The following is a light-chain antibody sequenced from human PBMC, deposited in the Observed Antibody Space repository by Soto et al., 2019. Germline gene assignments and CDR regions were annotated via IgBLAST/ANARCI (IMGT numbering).Light chain of an antibody. V-gene: IGKV3-20*01. J-gene: IGKJ1*01. CDR3: QQYGSSPRR. Sequence: EIVLQKSPGTLSLSPGDRATLSCRASQSVSSSYLAWYQQKPGQAPRLLIYGASSRATGIPDRFSGSGSGTDFTLNISRLEPEDFAVYYCQQYGSSPRRFGQGTKV. CDR2: GAS. CDR1: QSVSSSY.